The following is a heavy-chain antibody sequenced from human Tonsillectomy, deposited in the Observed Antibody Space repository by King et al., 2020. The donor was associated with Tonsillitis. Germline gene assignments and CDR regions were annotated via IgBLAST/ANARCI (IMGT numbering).Heavy chain of an antibody. CDR2: IKRKIDGATT. Sequence: DVQLVESGGGLVKPGGSLRVSCAASGFTVSDAWMSWVRQAPGKGLEWVGRIKRKIDGATTDFAAPVKGRFTILRDDSQNMLHLQMNSLKIEDSAVYYCTLYSGIYSDYLGLDVWGQGTTVTVSS. D-gene: IGHD1-26*01. CDR1: GFTVSDAW. CDR3: TLYSGIYSDYLGLDV. J-gene: IGHJ6*02. V-gene: IGHV3-15*01.